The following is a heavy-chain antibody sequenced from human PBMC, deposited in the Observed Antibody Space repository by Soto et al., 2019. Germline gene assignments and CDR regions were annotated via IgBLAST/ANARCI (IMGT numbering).Heavy chain of an antibody. Sequence: SETLSLTCTVSGGSISSGNYYWGWIRQPPGKGLEWIGSIYYIGTPYYNPSLKSRVSISVDTSKNQFSLKLSSVTAAETAVYYCARQLHYYDSSGSPRNDAFDIWGQGTMVTVSS. CDR1: GGSISSGNYY. V-gene: IGHV4-39*01. J-gene: IGHJ3*02. CDR2: IYYIGTP. CDR3: ARQLHYYDSSGSPRNDAFDI. D-gene: IGHD3-22*01.